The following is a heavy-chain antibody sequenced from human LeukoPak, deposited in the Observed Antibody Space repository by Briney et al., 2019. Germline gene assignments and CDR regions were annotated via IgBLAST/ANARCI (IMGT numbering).Heavy chain of an antibody. CDR3: ASTMVRGMVPYY. J-gene: IGHJ4*02. CDR1: GFTFDNYW. Sequence: GGSLRLSCAASGFTFDNYWMHWVRQAPGKGLVWVSRISSDEISTNYADSVKGRFTISRDNAKNTLYLQMISLRAEDTAVYYCASTMVRGMVPYYWGQGTLVTVSS. D-gene: IGHD3-10*01. CDR2: ISSDEIST. V-gene: IGHV3-74*01.